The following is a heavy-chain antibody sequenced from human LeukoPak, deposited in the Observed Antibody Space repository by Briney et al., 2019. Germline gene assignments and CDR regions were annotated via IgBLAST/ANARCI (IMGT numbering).Heavy chain of an antibody. CDR1: GFTFSSYA. CDR3: AKKSPIFGVVIPLFDY. V-gene: IGHV3-23*01. J-gene: IGHJ4*02. CDR2: ISGSGGST. Sequence: GGSLRLSCAASGFTFSSYAMSWVRQAPGKGLEWVSAISGSGGSTYYADSVEGRFTISRDNSKNTLYLQMNSLRAEDTAVYYCAKKSPIFGVVIPLFDYWGQGILVTVSS. D-gene: IGHD3-3*01.